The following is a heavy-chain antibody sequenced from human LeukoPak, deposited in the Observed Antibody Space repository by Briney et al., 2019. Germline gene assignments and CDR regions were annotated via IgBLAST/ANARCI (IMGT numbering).Heavy chain of an antibody. D-gene: IGHD4-17*01. Sequence: SETLSLTCAVYGGSFSGYYWSWIRQPPGKGLEWIGEINHSGSTNYNPSLKSRVTISVDTSKNQCSLKLSSVTAADTAVYYCAGGGDYVWFDSWGQGTLVTVSS. CDR2: INHSGST. V-gene: IGHV4-34*01. CDR1: GGSFSGYY. J-gene: IGHJ5*01. CDR3: AGGGDYVWFDS.